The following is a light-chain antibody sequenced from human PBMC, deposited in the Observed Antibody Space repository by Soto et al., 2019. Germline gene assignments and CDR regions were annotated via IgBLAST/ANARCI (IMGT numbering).Light chain of an antibody. CDR1: QSVSSSF. V-gene: IGKV3-20*01. CDR3: QQYGTSPWT. J-gene: IGKJ1*01. CDR2: GAS. Sequence: EIVLTQSTGTLSLSPGERATLSCRASQSVSSSFLAWYQQKPGQAPRLLIYGASSRATGIPERFSGSGSGTDFALTISRLEPEDFAVYYCQQYGTSPWTFGQGTKVEIK.